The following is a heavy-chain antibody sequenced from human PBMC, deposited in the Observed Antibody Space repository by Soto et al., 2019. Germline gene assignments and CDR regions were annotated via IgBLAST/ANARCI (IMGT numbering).Heavy chain of an antibody. CDR2: IDYSGGT. J-gene: IGHJ5*02. CDR1: GGSISSSSYD. Sequence: PSETLSLTCTVSGGSISSSSYDWGWIRQPPGKGLEGCGSIDYSGGTYYNPALKRRVTISVDTSKNELARKLSAVSAADTAVYYCARHSLGVTAISWALNWFDTWGQGTLVTVSS. V-gene: IGHV4-39*01. CDR3: ARHSLGVTAISWALNWFDT. D-gene: IGHD2-21*02.